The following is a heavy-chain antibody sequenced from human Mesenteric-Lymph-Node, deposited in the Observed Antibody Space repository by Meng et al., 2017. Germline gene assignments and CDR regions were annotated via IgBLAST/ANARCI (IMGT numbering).Heavy chain of an antibody. J-gene: IGHJ4*02. CDR2: IYYSGST. CDR1: GGSISSGGYY. Sequence: VQRPVAVPGLVTTSQIPSPTGNVSGGSISSGGYYWSWIRQHPGNGLEWIGYIYYSGSTYYNPSLKSRVTISVDTSKNQFSLKLSSVTAADTAVYYCARHHHSPTFDYWGQGTLVTVSS. D-gene: IGHD1-14*01. V-gene: IGHV4-31*02. CDR3: ARHHHSPTFDY.